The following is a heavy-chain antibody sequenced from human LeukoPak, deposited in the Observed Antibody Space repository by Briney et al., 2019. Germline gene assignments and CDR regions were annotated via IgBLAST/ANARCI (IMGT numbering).Heavy chain of an antibody. V-gene: IGHV1-69*05. CDR2: IIPIFGTA. D-gene: IGHD5-24*01. J-gene: IGHJ4*02. CDR3: ARGLVGMATIGDY. Sequence: GSSVKVSCKASGGTFSSYAISWVRQAPGQGLEWMGGIIPIFGTANYAQKFQGRVTMTRDTSISTAYMELSRLRSDDTAVYYCARGLVGMATIGDYWGQGTLVTVSS. CDR1: GGTFSSYA.